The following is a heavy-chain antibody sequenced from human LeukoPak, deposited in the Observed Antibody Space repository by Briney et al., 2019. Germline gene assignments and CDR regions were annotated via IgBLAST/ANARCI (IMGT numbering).Heavy chain of an antibody. J-gene: IGHJ4*02. Sequence: SETLSLTCAVSGYSISSGYYWGWIRQPPGKGLEWIGCIYHSGSTYYNPSLKSRVTISVDTSKNQFSLKLSSVTAADTAVYYCARQLGVLRFLEWTPQGGYWGQGTLVTVSS. CDR3: ARQLGVLRFLEWTPQGGY. V-gene: IGHV4-38-2*01. CDR2: IYHSGST. CDR1: GYSISSGYY. D-gene: IGHD3-3*01.